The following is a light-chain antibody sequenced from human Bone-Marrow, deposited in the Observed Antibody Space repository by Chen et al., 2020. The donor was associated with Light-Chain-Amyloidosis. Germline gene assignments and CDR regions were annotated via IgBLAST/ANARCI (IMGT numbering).Light chain of an antibody. V-gene: IGLV3-21*02. Sequence: SYVLTQPSSVSVAPGQTAPIACGGNNIGSTSVHWYQQTPGQAPLLVVYDDSDRPSGIPGRLSVSNSGNTATLTISRVEAGDEADYYCQVWDRSSDRPVFGGGTKLTVL. J-gene: IGLJ3*02. CDR3: QVWDRSSDRPV. CDR1: NIGSTS. CDR2: DDS.